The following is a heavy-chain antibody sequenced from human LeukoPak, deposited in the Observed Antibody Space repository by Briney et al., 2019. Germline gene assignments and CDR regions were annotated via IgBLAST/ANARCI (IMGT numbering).Heavy chain of an antibody. Sequence: PGGSLRLSCAASGFTFSSYWMSWVRQAPGTGLEWVANIDQDGNEKKYVDSVKGRVTISRDNARNSLYLQMNSLRAEDTAVYYCTTVAGDYYYYGMDVWGQGTTVTVSS. CDR2: IDQDGNEK. V-gene: IGHV3-7*01. CDR3: TTVAGDYYYYGMDV. CDR1: GFTFSSYW. D-gene: IGHD6-19*01. J-gene: IGHJ6*02.